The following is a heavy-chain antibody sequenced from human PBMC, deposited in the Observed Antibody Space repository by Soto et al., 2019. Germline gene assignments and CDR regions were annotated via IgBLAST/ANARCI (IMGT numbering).Heavy chain of an antibody. CDR2: IWYDGSNK. V-gene: IGHV3-33*01. Sequence: QVQLVESGGGVVQPGRSLRLSCAASGFTFSSYGMHWVRQAPGKGLEWVAVIWYDGSNKYYADSVKGRFTISRDNSKIRRYLQMNSLRAEETAVYYCARDLELLWFGVGPSPSRHDAFEIWGQGTMVTVSS. D-gene: IGHD3-10*01. CDR3: ARDLELLWFGVGPSPSRHDAFEI. CDR1: GFTFSSYG. J-gene: IGHJ3*02.